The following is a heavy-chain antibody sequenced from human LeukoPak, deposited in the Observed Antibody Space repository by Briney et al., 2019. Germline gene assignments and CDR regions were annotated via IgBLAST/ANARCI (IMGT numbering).Heavy chain of an antibody. D-gene: IGHD6-19*01. CDR3: ATPGIAVAGDYYYYYMDV. V-gene: IGHV4-38-2*02. J-gene: IGHJ6*03. CDR1: GYSIKSVYY. Sequence: SETLSLTCTVSGYSIKSVYYWGWIRQPPGKGLEWIGYIYYSGSTNYNPSLKSRVTISVDTSKNQFSLKLSSVTAADTAVYYCATPGIAVAGDYYYYYMDVWGKGTTVTISS. CDR2: IYYSGST.